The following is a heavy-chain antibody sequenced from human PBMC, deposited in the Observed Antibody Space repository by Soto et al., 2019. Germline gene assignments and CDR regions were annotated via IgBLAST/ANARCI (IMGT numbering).Heavy chain of an antibody. V-gene: IGHV1-69*06. CDR2: IIPIFGTA. D-gene: IGHD6-13*01. CDR1: GGTFSSYA. Sequence: ASVKVSCKASGGTFSSYAISWVRQAPGQGLEWMGGIIPIFGTANYAQKFQGRVTITADKSTSTAYMELSSLRSEDTAVYYCARGPSPYSSSWYGNTVDYWGQGTLVTVSS. CDR3: ARGPSPYSSSWYGNTVDY. J-gene: IGHJ4*02.